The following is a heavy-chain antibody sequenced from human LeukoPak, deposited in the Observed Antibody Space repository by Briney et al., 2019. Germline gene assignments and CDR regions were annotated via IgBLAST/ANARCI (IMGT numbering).Heavy chain of an antibody. CDR3: ARSSYYDSSGYYPWEFDY. CDR2: ISYDGSNK. V-gene: IGHV3-30*04. D-gene: IGHD3-22*01. Sequence: GGSLRLSCAASGFTFSSYAMHWVRQAPGKGLEWVAVISYDGSNKYYADSVKGRFTISRDNSKNTLYLQTNSLRAEDTAVYYCARSSYYDSSGYYPWEFDYWGRGTLVTVSS. J-gene: IGHJ4*02. CDR1: GFTFSSYA.